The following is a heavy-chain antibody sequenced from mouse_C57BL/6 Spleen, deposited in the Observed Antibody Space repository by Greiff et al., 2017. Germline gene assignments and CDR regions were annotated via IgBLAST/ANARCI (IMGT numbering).Heavy chain of an antibody. CDR3: ARWSYYGNYEDY. CDR1: GYTFTSYW. Sequence: QVQLQQPGAELVKPGASVKLSCKASGYTFTSYWMHWVKQRPGQGLEWIGMIHPNSGSTNYNEKFKSKATLTVDKSSSTAYMQLSSLTSEDSAVXYCARWSYYGNYEDYWGQGTSVTVSS. J-gene: IGHJ4*01. CDR2: IHPNSGST. V-gene: IGHV1-64*01. D-gene: IGHD2-10*01.